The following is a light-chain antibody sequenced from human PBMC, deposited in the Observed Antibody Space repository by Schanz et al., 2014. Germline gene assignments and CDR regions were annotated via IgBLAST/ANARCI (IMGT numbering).Light chain of an antibody. V-gene: IGKV3-11*01. CDR1: QGVSSN. CDR3: LQDYNYPRT. J-gene: IGKJ4*01. CDR2: GAS. Sequence: EIVLTQSPATLSLSPGERATLSCRASQGVSSNLAWYQQKPGQAPRLLIYGASTRATGIPDRFSGIGSGTDFTLTISSLQPEDFATYYCLQDYNYPRTFGGGTKVEIK.